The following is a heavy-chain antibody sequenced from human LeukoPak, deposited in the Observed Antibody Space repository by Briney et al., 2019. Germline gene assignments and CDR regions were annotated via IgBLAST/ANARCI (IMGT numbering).Heavy chain of an antibody. V-gene: IGHV4-59*01. J-gene: IGHJ2*01. CDR3: ARDKALRNWYFDL. Sequence: PSETLFLTCTVSGASISSYYWGWIRQPPGKGLEWIGYILNTGSANYNPSLKSRVTISIDTSKNQFSLKLTSVTAADTAVYYCARDKALRNWYFDLWGRGTLATVSS. CDR2: ILNTGSA. CDR1: GASISSYY.